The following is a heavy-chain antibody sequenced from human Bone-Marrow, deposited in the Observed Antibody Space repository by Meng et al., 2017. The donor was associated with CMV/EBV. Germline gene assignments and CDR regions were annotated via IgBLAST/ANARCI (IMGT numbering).Heavy chain of an antibody. CDR3: ARDWGGYCSSTARYEVDP. D-gene: IGHD2-2*01. CDR2: IYHSGST. V-gene: IGHV4-38-2*02. CDR1: GYSISSGYY. Sequence: SETLSLTCTVSGYSISSGYYWGWSRQPPGKGLEWIGSIYHSGSTYYNPSLKRRVTISVDTSKNQFSLKLSLVPAADTAVYYCARDWGGYCSSTARYEVDPWGQGTLVTVSS. J-gene: IGHJ5*02.